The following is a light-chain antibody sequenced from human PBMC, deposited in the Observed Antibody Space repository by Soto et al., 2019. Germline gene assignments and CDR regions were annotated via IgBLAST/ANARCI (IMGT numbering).Light chain of an antibody. V-gene: IGLV2-18*01. CDR3: SLYSSNGSLI. J-gene: IGLJ1*01. Sequence: QSVLTQPPSVSGSPGQSVTISCTATTTDIDNYDSVSWYQQAPGTAPKFIIYDVNNRPSGAPVRFSVSTSGNTASLTISGLQAEDETDYFCSLYSSNGSLIFGPGTKLTVL. CDR1: TTDIDNYDS. CDR2: DVN.